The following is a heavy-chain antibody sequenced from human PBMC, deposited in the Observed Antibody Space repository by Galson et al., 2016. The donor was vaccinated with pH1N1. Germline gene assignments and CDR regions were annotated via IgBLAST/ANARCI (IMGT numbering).Heavy chain of an antibody. J-gene: IGHJ6*03. V-gene: IGHV2-5*02. Sequence: PALVKPPQTLTLTCTFSGFSLSTDGVGVGWIRQPPGKAPEWLALIYWDDDNRYSPSMRSRLTITKDTSKKQVVLTMTNMEPVDTATYYCGFCCRSPSCQPAAARVTAAYHYYSIDVWGKGTTVTFSS. CDR3: GFCCRSPSCQPAAARVTAAYHYYSIDV. CDR2: IYWDDDN. CDR1: GFSLSTDGVG. D-gene: IGHD2-2*01.